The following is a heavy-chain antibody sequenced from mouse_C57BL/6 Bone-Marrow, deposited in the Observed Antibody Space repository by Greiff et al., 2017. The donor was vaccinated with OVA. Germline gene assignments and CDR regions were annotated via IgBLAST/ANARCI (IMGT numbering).Heavy chain of an antibody. V-gene: IGHV14-4*01. CDR1: GFNIKDDY. Sequence: EVQLQQSGAELVRPGASVKLSCTASGFNIKDDYMHWVKQRPEQGLEWIGWIDPENGDTEYASKFQGKATITADTSSNTAYLQLSSLTSEDTAVYYCTYYDYDRGYWYFDVWGTGTTVTVSS. J-gene: IGHJ1*03. CDR2: IDPENGDT. CDR3: TYYDYDRGYWYFDV. D-gene: IGHD2-4*01.